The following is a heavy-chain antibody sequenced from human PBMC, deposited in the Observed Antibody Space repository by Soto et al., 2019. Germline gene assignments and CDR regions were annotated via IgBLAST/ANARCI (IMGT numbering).Heavy chain of an antibody. CDR2: ISWNSGTI. D-gene: IGHD3-10*01. CDR3: ARDVLYRASGPPDS. V-gene: IGHV3-9*01. CDR1: GFSFDDYA. J-gene: IGHJ4*02. Sequence: EVQLVESGGGLVQPGRSLRLSCAASGFSFDDYAMHWVRQAPGKGLEWVTGISWNSGTIGYADSVKGRFTISRDNAKNSMYLQMNSLRAEDTALYYCARDVLYRASGPPDSWGQGTLVTVSS.